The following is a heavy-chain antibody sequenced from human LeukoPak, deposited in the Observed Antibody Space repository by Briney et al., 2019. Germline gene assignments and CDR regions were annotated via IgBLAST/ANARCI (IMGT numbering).Heavy chain of an antibody. V-gene: IGHV3-23*01. CDR1: GFTVSSYY. CDR3: AKDGAWLRFDD. Sequence: GGSLRLSCAASGFTVSSYYMSWVRQAPGKGLEWVSGISPGGGPTYYADSVKGRFTISRDDSKNTLYLQMKNLRAEDTAVYYCAKDGAWLRFDDWGQGILVTVSS. D-gene: IGHD5-12*01. J-gene: IGHJ4*02. CDR2: ISPGGGPT.